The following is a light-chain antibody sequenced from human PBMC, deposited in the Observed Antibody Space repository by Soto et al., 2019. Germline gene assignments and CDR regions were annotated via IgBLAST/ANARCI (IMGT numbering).Light chain of an antibody. J-gene: IGKJ4*01. CDR3: QQRSNWPQLT. Sequence: EIVLTQSPATLSLSPGERATLSCRASQSVSSYLAWYQQKPGQAPRLLIYDASNRATGIPARFSGSGSVTDFTLTISSLEPEYLAVYYCQQRSNWPQLTCGGGTKVEIK. CDR2: DAS. V-gene: IGKV3-11*01. CDR1: QSVSSY.